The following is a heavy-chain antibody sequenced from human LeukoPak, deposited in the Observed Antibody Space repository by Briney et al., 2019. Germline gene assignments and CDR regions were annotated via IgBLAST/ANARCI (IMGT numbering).Heavy chain of an antibody. V-gene: IGHV3-15*01. J-gene: IGHJ4*02. CDR2: IKSKTDGGTT. CDR3: TTAPIVVVIIDY. CDR1: GFTFSNAW. Sequence: GGSLRLSCAASGFTFSNAWMCWVRQAPGKGLEWVGRIKSKTDGGTTDYAAPVKGRFTISRDDSKNTLYLQMNSLKTEDTAVYYCTTAPIVVVIIDYWGQGTLVTVSS. D-gene: IGHD3-22*01.